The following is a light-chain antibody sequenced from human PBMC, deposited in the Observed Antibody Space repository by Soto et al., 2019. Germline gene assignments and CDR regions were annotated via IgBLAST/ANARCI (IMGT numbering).Light chain of an antibody. CDR3: QQYGSSPRFT. V-gene: IGKV3-20*01. CDR1: QSIASSY. Sequence: EIVLTQSPGTLSLSPGERATLSCRASQSIASSYLAWFQQKPGQAPRLLIYGASSRATGIPDRFSGSGSRTDFTLTITRLEPEDFAVYYCQQYGSSPRFTFGRGTKVDIK. CDR2: GAS. J-gene: IGKJ3*01.